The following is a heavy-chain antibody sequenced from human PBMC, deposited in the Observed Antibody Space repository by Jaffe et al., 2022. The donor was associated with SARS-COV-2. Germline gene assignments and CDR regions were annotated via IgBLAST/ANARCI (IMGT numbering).Heavy chain of an antibody. CDR3: ARDWVYGSGSPPDY. CDR2: IWYDGSNK. V-gene: IGHV3-33*01. CDR1: GFTFSSYG. Sequence: QVQLVESGGGVVQPGRSLRLSCAASGFTFSSYGMHWVRQAPGKGLEWVAVIWYDGSNKYYADSVKGRFTISRDNSKNTLYLQMNSLRAEDTAVYYCARDWVYGSGSPPDYWGQGTLVTVSS. J-gene: IGHJ4*02. D-gene: IGHD3-10*01.